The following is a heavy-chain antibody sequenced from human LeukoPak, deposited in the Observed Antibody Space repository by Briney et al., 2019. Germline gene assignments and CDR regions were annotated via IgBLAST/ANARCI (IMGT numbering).Heavy chain of an antibody. V-gene: IGHV4-30-2*06. CDR2: IYHSGST. CDR3: ARGRTVTDPKARRAFDY. CDR1: GGSISSGGYS. J-gene: IGHJ4*02. Sequence: SETLSLTCAVSGGSISSGGYSWSWIRQSPGKGLEWIGYIYHSGSTYYNPSLKSRVTISVDRSKNQFSLELSSVTAADTAVYYCARGRTVTDPKARRAFDYWGQGTLVTVSS. D-gene: IGHD4-17*01.